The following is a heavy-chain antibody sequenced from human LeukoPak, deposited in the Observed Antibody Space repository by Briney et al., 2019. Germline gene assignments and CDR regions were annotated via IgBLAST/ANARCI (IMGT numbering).Heavy chain of an antibody. CDR1: GGSLSGYY. V-gene: IGHV4-34*01. CDR3: ARGSVAAAYTY. CDR2: INHSGST. D-gene: IGHD6-13*01. Sequence: PSETLSLTCAVYGGSLSGYYWSWIRQPPGRGLEWIGEINHSGSTKYNPSLKSRVTISVDTSRNQFSLKLSSVTAAGTAVYYCARGSVAAAYTYWGQGTLVTVSS. J-gene: IGHJ4*02.